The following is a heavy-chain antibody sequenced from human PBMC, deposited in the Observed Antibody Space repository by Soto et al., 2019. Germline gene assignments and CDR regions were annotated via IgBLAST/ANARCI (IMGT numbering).Heavy chain of an antibody. V-gene: IGHV4-31*01. CDR3: AREHRPWRDYLFLDI. J-gene: IGHJ3*02. Sequence: QVQLQESGPGLVKPSQTLSLTCTVSGGSISSGGYYWSWIRQHPGKGLEWIGYIYYSGSTYYNPSLKSQVTISVDTSKNQFSLKLSSVTAADTAVYYCAREHRPWRDYLFLDIWGQGTMVTVSS. D-gene: IGHD4-17*01. CDR2: IYYSGST. CDR1: GGSISSGGYY.